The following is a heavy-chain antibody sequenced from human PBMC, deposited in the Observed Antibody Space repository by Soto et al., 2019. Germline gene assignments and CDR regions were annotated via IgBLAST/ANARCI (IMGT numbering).Heavy chain of an antibody. CDR1: GFTFSSYA. CDR2: ISYDGSNK. V-gene: IGHV3-30-3*01. Sequence: QVQLVESGGGVVQPGRSLRLSCAASGFTFSSYAMHWVRQAPGKGLEWVAVISYDGSNKYYADSVKGRFTISRDNSKNTLYLQMNSLRAEDTAVYYCARGYGMDVWGQGTTVTVSS. J-gene: IGHJ6*02. CDR3: ARGYGMDV.